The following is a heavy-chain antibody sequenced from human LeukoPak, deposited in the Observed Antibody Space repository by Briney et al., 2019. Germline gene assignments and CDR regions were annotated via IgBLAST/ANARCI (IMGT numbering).Heavy chain of an antibody. D-gene: IGHD1-1*01. Sequence: PGGSLRLSCAASGFTFDDYAMHWVRQAPGKGLEWVSSISSSSSYINYADSVRGRFTISRDNAKNSLFLQMDSLRGEDTAVYYCARCTTGKTFGSLREIKKSREIDFWGQGTLVTVSS. CDR2: ISSSSSYI. V-gene: IGHV3-21*01. J-gene: IGHJ4*02. CDR1: GFTFDDYA. CDR3: ARCTTGKTFGSLREIKKSREIDF.